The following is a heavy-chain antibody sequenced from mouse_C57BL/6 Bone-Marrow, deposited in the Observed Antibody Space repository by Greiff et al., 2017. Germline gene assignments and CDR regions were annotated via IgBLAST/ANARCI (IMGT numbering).Heavy chain of an antibody. CDR3: ARDGAVFDY. CDR2: ISYDGSN. D-gene: IGHD3-3*01. Sequence: EVKLLESGPGLVKPSQSLSLTCSVTGYSITSGYYWNWIRQFPGNKLEWMGYISYDGSNNYNPSLKNRISITRDTSKNQFFLKLNSVTTEDTATYYCARDGAVFDYWGQGTTLTVSS. V-gene: IGHV3-6*01. CDR1: GYSITSGYY. J-gene: IGHJ2*01.